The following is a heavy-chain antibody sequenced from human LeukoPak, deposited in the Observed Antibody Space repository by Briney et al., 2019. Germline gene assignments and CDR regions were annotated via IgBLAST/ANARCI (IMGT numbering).Heavy chain of an antibody. J-gene: IGHJ4*02. CDR2: ISGSGGAT. CDR1: GFTFSGYA. V-gene: IGHV3-23*01. D-gene: IGHD5-18*01. CDR3: TRGVTSHFDY. Sequence: PGGSLRLSCAASGFTFSGYAMRWVRQAPGKGLEWVSAISGSGGATYYADSVKGRLTISRDNSKNTLYLQMNSLRAEDTAVYYCTRGVTSHFDYWGQGTLVTVSS.